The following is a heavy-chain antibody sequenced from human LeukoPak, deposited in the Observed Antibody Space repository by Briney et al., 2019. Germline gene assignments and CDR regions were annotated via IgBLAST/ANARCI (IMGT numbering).Heavy chain of an antibody. J-gene: IGHJ3*02. Sequence: SETLSLTCTVSGGSSSSYYWSWIRQPPGKGLEWIAYINYSGRTNYNPSLQSRVTISVETSKNHVSLQLRSVTAADTAVYYCARLLDYDNSGDPGTFDMWGQGTMVTVSS. CDR2: INYSGRT. V-gene: IGHV4-59*01. CDR3: ARLLDYDNSGDPGTFDM. D-gene: IGHD3-22*01. CDR1: GGSSSSYY.